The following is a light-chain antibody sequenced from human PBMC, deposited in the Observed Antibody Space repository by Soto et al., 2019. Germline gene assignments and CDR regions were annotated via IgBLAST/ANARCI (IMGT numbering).Light chain of an antibody. CDR2: EGS. CDR3: QSYDNSLTSRV. J-gene: IGLJ3*02. V-gene: IGLV2-14*02. Sequence: QSALTQPASVSGSPGQSITISCTGTSSDVGSYNLVSWYQQHPGKAPKLMIYEGSKRPSGVSNRFSGSKSGNTASLTINGLQVEDEADYHCQSYDNSLTSRVFGGGTKLTVL. CDR1: SSDVGSYNL.